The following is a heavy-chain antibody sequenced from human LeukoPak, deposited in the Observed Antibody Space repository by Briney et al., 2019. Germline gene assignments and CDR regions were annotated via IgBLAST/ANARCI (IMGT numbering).Heavy chain of an antibody. CDR2: IYGGGST. CDR3: GRPLSGDEIDY. J-gene: IGHJ4*02. CDR1: GFTVSSSY. D-gene: IGHD4-17*01. Sequence: PGGSLRLSCAASGFTVSSSYMIWVRQAPGKGLEWVSIIYGGGSTYYADSVKGRFIISRDNSKNTLYLQMNILSAEDTAVYYCGRPLSGDEIDYWGKGTLVTVYS. V-gene: IGHV3-66*02.